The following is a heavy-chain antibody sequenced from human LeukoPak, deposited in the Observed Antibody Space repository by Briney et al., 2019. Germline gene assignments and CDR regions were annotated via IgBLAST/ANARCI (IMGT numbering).Heavy chain of an antibody. Sequence: GGSLRLSCVASGLTFSCYGIHWIRQAPGKGLEWVAFIRYDGSKKFYSDSVKGRFTISRDNSKNTLYLQMNSLRTEDTAVYFCAKDRPPQYDSGTYSDYWGQGTLVTVSS. CDR2: IRYDGSKK. D-gene: IGHD3-10*01. V-gene: IGHV3-30*02. CDR3: AKDRPPQYDSGTYSDY. CDR1: GLTFSCYG. J-gene: IGHJ4*02.